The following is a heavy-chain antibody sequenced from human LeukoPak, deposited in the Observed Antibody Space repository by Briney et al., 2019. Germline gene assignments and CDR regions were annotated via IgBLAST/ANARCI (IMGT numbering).Heavy chain of an antibody. Sequence: GASVKVSCKASGYTFTSYYMHWVRQAPGQGLEWMGIINPSGGSTSYAQKFQGRVTMTRDTSTSTVYMELSSLRSENTAVYYRARLSGSSTGDYWGQGTLVTVSS. CDR2: INPSGGST. J-gene: IGHJ4*02. CDR3: ARLSGSSTGDY. V-gene: IGHV1-46*01. CDR1: GYTFTSYY. D-gene: IGHD1-26*01.